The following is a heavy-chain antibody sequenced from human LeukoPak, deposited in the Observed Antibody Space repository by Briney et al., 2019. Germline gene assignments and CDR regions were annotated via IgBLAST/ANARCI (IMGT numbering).Heavy chain of an antibody. Sequence: PSETLSLTCTVSGGSISSSSYYWGWIRQPPGKGLEWIGSIYYSGSTYYNPSLKSRVTISVDTSKNQFSLKLSSVTAADTAVYYCARDCVGYYDSSGYYPHGPSFDYWGQGTLVTVSS. CDR2: IYYSGST. J-gene: IGHJ4*02. V-gene: IGHV4-39*07. CDR1: GGSISSSSYY. D-gene: IGHD3-22*01. CDR3: ARDCVGYYDSSGYYPHGPSFDY.